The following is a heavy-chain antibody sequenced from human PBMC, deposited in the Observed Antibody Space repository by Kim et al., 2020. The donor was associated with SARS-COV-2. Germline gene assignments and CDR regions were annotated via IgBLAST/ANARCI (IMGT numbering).Heavy chain of an antibody. CDR3: TTDPYSGSYYYGMDV. CDR1: GFSFSNAW. Sequence: GGSLRLSCAASGFSFSNAWMSWVRQAPGKGLEWVGRINSKTDGGTTDYAAPVKGRFTISRDDSKNTLYLQMNSLKTEDTAVSYCTTDPYSGSYYYGMDV. CDR2: INSKTDGGTT. J-gene: IGHJ6*01. V-gene: IGHV3-15*01. D-gene: IGHD1-26*01.